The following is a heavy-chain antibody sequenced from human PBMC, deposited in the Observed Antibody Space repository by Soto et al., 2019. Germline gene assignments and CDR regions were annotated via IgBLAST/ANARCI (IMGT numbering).Heavy chain of an antibody. CDR1: GGSVSSGSYY. D-gene: IGHD6-13*01. Sequence: PSETLSLTCTVSGGSVSSGSYYRSWIRQPPGKGLEWIGYIYYSGSTNYNPSLKSRVTISVDTSKNQFSLKLSSVTAADTAVYYCARVHAFIAAADNWFDPWGQGTLVTVSS. CDR2: IYYSGST. CDR3: ARVHAFIAAADNWFDP. J-gene: IGHJ5*02. V-gene: IGHV4-61*01.